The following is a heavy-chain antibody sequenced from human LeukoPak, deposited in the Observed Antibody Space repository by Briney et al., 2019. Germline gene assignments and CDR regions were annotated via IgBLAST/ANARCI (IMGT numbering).Heavy chain of an antibody. CDR2: ISGSGGST. D-gene: IGHD1-26*01. J-gene: IGHJ4*02. Sequence: GGTLRLSCAASGFIFNNYGMNWVRQAPGKGLEWVSAISGSGGSTHYADSVKGRFTISRDNSKNTLYLQMNSLRAEDTAVYYCAKEYTGSFSPFPSYFDYWGQGTLVTVSS. CDR1: GFIFNNYG. CDR3: AKEYTGSFSPFPSYFDY. V-gene: IGHV3-23*01.